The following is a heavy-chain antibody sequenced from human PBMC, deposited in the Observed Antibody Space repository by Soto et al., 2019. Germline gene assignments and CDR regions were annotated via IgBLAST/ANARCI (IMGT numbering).Heavy chain of an antibody. Sequence: PGGSLRLSCAASGFTFSSYSMNWVRQAPGKGLEWVSSISSSSSYIYYADSVKGRFTISRDNAKNSLYLQMNSLRAEDTAVYYCARDISGSTAHSYYFASWGQGTLVTVSS. CDR1: GFTFSSYS. J-gene: IGHJ4*02. CDR2: ISSSSSYI. D-gene: IGHD3-10*01. CDR3: ARDISGSTAHSYYFAS. V-gene: IGHV3-21*01.